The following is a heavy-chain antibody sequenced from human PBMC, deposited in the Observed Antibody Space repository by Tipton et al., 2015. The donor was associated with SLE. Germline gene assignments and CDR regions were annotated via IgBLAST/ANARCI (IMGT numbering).Heavy chain of an antibody. D-gene: IGHD3-10*01. CDR3: AGDDYASGIT. Sequence: SLRLSCAASGFIFSDYGMNWVRQAPGKGLEWVSSISSSSRYIYRAESLKGRFTISRDNAKNSLYLQMNSLRVEDTAVYFCAGDDYASGITWGQGTLVTVSS. V-gene: IGHV3-21*03. CDR1: GFIFSDYG. J-gene: IGHJ5*02. CDR2: ISSSSRYI.